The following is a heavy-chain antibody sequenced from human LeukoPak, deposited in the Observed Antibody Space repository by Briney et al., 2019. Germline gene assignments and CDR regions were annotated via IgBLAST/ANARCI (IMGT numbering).Heavy chain of an antibody. CDR1: GGTFGSYA. D-gene: IGHD6-13*01. CDR3: ARETMEVRIAAAGTPPYYYYYGMDV. Sequence: SVKVSCKASGGTFGSYAISWVRQAPGQGLEWMGRIIPILGIANYAQKFQGRVTITADKSTSTAYMELSSLRSEDTAVYYCARETMEVRIAAAGTPPYYYYYGMDVWGQGTTVTVSS. V-gene: IGHV1-69*04. CDR2: IIPILGIA. J-gene: IGHJ6*02.